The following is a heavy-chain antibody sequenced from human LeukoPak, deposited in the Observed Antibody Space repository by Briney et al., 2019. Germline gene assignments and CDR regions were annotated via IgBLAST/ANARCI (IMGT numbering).Heavy chain of an antibody. J-gene: IGHJ4*02. Sequence: GGSLRLSCAASGFSVSTYYMSWVRQAPGKGLEWVSVIYSGDNTYYSDSVKGRFTISRDSSKETLYLQMNSLRAEDTAVYYCARDWELHCADYWGQGTLVTVSP. CDR3: ARDWELHCADY. D-gene: IGHD1-26*01. CDR2: IYSGDNT. CDR1: GFSVSTYY. V-gene: IGHV3-53*01.